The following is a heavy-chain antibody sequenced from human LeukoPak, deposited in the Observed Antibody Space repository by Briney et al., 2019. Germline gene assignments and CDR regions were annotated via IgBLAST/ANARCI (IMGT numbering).Heavy chain of an antibody. CDR3: AREGDYYDSSGYYDY. D-gene: IGHD3-22*01. V-gene: IGHV1-46*01. Sequence: ASVKVFCKASGYTFTSYYMHCVRQAPGQGLEWMGIINPSGGSTSYAQKFQGRVTMTRDTSTSTVYMELSSLRSEDTAVYYCAREGDYYDSSGYYDYWGQGTLVTVSS. CDR2: INPSGGST. J-gene: IGHJ4*02. CDR1: GYTFTSYY.